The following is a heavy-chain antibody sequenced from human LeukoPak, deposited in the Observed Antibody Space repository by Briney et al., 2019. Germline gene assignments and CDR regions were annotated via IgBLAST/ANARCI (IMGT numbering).Heavy chain of an antibody. CDR1: GFTFSSYG. J-gene: IGHJ4*02. D-gene: IGHD6-19*01. CDR2: ISSSSSYI. V-gene: IGHV3-21*01. Sequence: PGRSLRLSCAASGFTFSSYGMHWVRQAPGKGLEWVSSISSSSSYIYYADSVKGRFTISRDNAKNSLYLQMNSLRAEDTAVYYCARDPLLRRGYSSGWYSGHFDYWGQGTLVTVSS. CDR3: ARDPLLRRGYSSGWYSGHFDY.